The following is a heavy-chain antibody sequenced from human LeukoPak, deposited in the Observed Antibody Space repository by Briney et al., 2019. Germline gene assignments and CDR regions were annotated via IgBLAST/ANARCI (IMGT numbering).Heavy chain of an antibody. D-gene: IGHD6-13*01. V-gene: IGHV3-53*01. Sequence: GGSLRLSCAASGFTFSSYGMHWVRQAPGKGLEWVSVIHSGGSTYYADSVKGRFTISRDNSKNMVYLQMNSLRAEDTAVYYCAREGYSSSWGHFDYWGQGTPVTVSS. CDR2: IHSGGST. CDR1: GFTFSSYG. CDR3: AREGYSSSWGHFDY. J-gene: IGHJ4*02.